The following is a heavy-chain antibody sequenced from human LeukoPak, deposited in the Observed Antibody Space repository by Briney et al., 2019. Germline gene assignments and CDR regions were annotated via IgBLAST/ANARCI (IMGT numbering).Heavy chain of an antibody. J-gene: IGHJ5*02. D-gene: IGHD3-22*01. CDR2: IYPGDSDT. CDR3: ARPPNKYGNYYYDSSGYYQPFSWFDP. V-gene: IGHV5-51*01. Sequence: GESLKISCKGSGYSFISYWIGWVRQMPGKGLEWMGIIYPGDSDTRYSPSFQGQVTISADKSISTAYLQWSSLKASDTAMYYCARPPNKYGNYYYDSSGYYQPFSWFDPWGQGTLVTVSS. CDR1: GYSFISYW.